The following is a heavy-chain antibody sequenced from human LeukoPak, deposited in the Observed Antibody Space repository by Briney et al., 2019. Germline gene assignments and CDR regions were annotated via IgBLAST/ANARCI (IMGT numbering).Heavy chain of an antibody. D-gene: IGHD6-19*01. CDR1: GVSISGYY. V-gene: IGHV4-59*01. Sequence: PSETLSLTCTVSGVSISGYYCSWIRKPPGKGLEWIGYLYYPGSTKYNPSLKSRVSISLDTSKNVFSLKLGSVTATDTAVYYCARQHSSGWYYFDSWGQGTPVTVSS. CDR2: LYYPGST. CDR3: ARQHSSGWYYFDS. J-gene: IGHJ4*02.